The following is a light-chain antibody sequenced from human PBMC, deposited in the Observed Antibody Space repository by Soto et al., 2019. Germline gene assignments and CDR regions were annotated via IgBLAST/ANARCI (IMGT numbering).Light chain of an antibody. CDR2: GAS. V-gene: IGKV3-20*01. J-gene: IGKJ4*01. CDR1: QNVPKSY. CDR3: QQYATSPLT. Sequence: EIVVTQSPGTLSLSPGERATLSCRARQNVPKSYLAWYQQKPGQAPSLLVYGASSRATGIPDRFSGSGSGTDFSLNIRRLEPEDFAVYYCQQYATSPLTFGGGTRVEIK.